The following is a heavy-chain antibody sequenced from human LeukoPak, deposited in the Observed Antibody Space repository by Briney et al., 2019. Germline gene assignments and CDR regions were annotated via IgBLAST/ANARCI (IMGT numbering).Heavy chain of an antibody. CDR1: GGSFSGYY. V-gene: IGHV4-34*01. D-gene: IGHD2/OR15-2a*01. J-gene: IGHJ6*02. CDR3: ARKGNFPIYYYYGMDV. CDR2: INHSGST. Sequence: KTSETLSLTCAVYGGSFSGYYWSWIRQPPGKGLEWIGEINHSGSTNYNPSLKSRVTISVDTSKNQFSLKLSSVTAADTAVYYCARKGNFPIYYYYGMDVWSQGTTVTVSS.